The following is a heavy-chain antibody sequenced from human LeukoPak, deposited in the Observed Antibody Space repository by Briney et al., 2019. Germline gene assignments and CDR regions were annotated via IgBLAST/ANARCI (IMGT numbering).Heavy chain of an antibody. CDR1: GGSIGSSSYY. J-gene: IGHJ6*02. D-gene: IGHD3-22*01. CDR3: ARYYDSSGYYYYYGMDV. Sequence: SETLSLTCTVSGGSIGSSSYYWGWIRQPPGKGLEWIGSIYYSGSTYYNPSHKSRVTISVDTSKNQFSLKLSSMTAADTAVYYCARYYDSSGYYYYYGMDVWGQGTTVTVSS. V-gene: IGHV4-39*01. CDR2: IYYSGST.